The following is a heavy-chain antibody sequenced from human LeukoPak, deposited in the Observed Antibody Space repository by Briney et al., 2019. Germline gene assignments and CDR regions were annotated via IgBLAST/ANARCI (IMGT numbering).Heavy chain of an antibody. D-gene: IGHD2-2*01. Sequence: SETLSPTCTVSGGSISSGGYYWSWIRQPPGKGLEWIGYIYHSGSTYYTPSLKSRVTISVDRSKNQFSLKLSSVTAADTAVYYCASADCSSTSCYSPSAFDIWGQGTMVTVSS. CDR3: ASADCSSTSCYSPSAFDI. CDR1: GGSISSGGYY. J-gene: IGHJ3*02. CDR2: IYHSGST. V-gene: IGHV4-30-2*01.